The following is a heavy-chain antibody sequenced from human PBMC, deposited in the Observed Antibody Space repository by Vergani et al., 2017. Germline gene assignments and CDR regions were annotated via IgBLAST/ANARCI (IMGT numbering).Heavy chain of an antibody. CDR1: GFTFSSYA. V-gene: IGHV3-30-3*01. CDR3: ARDGVLIIVVVPAAGGSFFDI. D-gene: IGHD2-2*01. CDR2: ISYDGSNK. Sequence: QVQLVESGGGVVQPGRSLRLSCAASGFTFSSYAMHWVRQAPGKGLEWVAVISYDGSNKYYADSVKGRFTISRDNSKNTLYLQMNSLRAEDTAVYYCARDGVLIIVVVPAAGGSFFDICGEATIVAVSS. J-gene: IGHJ3*02.